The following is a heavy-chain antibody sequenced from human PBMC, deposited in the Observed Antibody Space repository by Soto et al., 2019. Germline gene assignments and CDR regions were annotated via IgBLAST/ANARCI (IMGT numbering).Heavy chain of an antibody. CDR2: IIPIFGTA. CDR3: ARWGGYDFWRCYGMDV. J-gene: IGHJ6*02. V-gene: IGHV1-69*06. Sequence: QVQLVQSGAEVKKPGSSVKVSCKASGGTFSSYAISWVRQAPGHGLEWMGGIIPIFGTANYAQKFQGRGTIPADKSTSTTYMELSSLRSEDTAGYYCARWGGYDFWRCYGMDVWGQETTVTVSS. CDR1: GGTFSSYA. D-gene: IGHD3-3*01.